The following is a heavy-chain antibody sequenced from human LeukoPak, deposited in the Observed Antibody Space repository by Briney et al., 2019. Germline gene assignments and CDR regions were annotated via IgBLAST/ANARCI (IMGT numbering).Heavy chain of an antibody. CDR1: GFIFSTYN. J-gene: IGHJ4*02. Sequence: GGSLRLSCSASGFIFSTYNMNWVRQAPGKALEWVSSITSSSSRTFYADSVKGRYTISRDNAKNSLYLQMDSLRAEDTAVCYCTRGMLRQPPDYWGQGMLVTVSS. CDR2: ITSSSSRT. D-gene: IGHD3-10*02. CDR3: TRGMLRQPPDY. V-gene: IGHV3-21*01.